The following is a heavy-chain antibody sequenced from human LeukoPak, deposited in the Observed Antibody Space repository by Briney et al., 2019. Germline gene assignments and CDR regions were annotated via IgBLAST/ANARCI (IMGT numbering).Heavy chain of an antibody. J-gene: IGHJ4*02. V-gene: IGHV4-59*01. CDR3: ARGRGVTRNFDY. D-gene: IGHD2-21*02. Sequence: PSETLSLTCTVSGGSISSYCWSWIRQPPGKGLEWIGYIYYSGSTNYNPSLKSRVTISVDTSMNQFSLKLSSVTAADTAVYYCARGRGVTRNFDYWGQGTLVTVSS. CDR2: IYYSGST. CDR1: GGSISSYC.